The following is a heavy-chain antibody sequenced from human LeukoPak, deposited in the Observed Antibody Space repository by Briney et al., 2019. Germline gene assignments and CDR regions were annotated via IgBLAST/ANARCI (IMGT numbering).Heavy chain of an antibody. Sequence: PSETLSLTCAVYGGSFSGYYWSWIRQPPGKGLKWIGEINHSGSTNYNPSLKSRVTISVDTSKNQFSLKLSSVTAADTAVYYCARGWWDIVVVPSTGSWFDPWGQGTLVTVSS. V-gene: IGHV4-34*01. CDR1: GGSFSGYY. J-gene: IGHJ5*02. CDR3: ARGWWDIVVVPSTGSWFDP. D-gene: IGHD2-2*01. CDR2: INHSGST.